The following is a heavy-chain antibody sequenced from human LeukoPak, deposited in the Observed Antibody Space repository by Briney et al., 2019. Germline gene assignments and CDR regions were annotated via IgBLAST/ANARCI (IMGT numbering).Heavy chain of an antibody. V-gene: IGHV4-34*01. J-gene: IGHJ4*02. CDR3: ARGRAFGGVTSY. CDR2: INHSGST. Sequence: SETLSLTCAVYGGSFSGYYWSGIRQPPGKGLEWIGEINHSGSTNYNPPLKSRVTISVDTSKNQFSLKLSSVAAPDTPLYYCARGRAFGGVTSYWGQGTPVTASS. CDR1: GGSFSGYY. D-gene: IGHD3-16*01.